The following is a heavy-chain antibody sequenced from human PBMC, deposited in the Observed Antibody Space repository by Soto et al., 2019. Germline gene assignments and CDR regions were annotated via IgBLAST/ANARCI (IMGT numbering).Heavy chain of an antibody. J-gene: IGHJ5*02. CDR3: VKGSDVARQELDR. V-gene: IGHV3-30*18. D-gene: IGHD2-15*01. CDR1: GFTFRNFG. CDR2: ISSDGGDK. Sequence: QVQLVESGGGVVQPGRSPRLSCAASGFTFRNFGMHWVRQAPGKGLEWVAAISSDGGDKYYSHSVKDRFTVSRDNSRNTLFLQMNSLRVEDTAVYYCVKGSDVARQELDRWGQGILVTVSS.